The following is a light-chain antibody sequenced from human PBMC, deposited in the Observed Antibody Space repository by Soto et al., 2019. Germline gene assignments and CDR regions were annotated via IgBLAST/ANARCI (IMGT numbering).Light chain of an antibody. V-gene: IGKV3-15*01. CDR2: GAS. J-gene: IGKJ4*01. CDR1: QSVGSN. Sequence: EIVMTQSAATLSVSPVERATLSCRPSQSVGSNLAWYQQEPGQAPRLLIYGASTRATGIPARFSGSGSGTEFTLTISSLQSEDFAVYYCQQYNVWPLTFGGGTKVDIK. CDR3: QQYNVWPLT.